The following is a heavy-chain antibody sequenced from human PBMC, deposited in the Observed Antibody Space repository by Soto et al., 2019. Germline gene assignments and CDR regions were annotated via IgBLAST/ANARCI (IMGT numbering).Heavy chain of an antibody. CDR1: GGSLSSYY. Sequence: PSETLSLTCTVSGGSLSSYYWSWIRQPPGKELEWIGYIHSSGRTNYNPSLKSRVTISVDTSKNQFSLRLSSVTAADTAVYHCVRHRLSSCSGGNCYPVPFDYWGQATLVTVSS. CDR2: IHSSGRT. J-gene: IGHJ4*02. V-gene: IGHV4-59*08. CDR3: VRHRLSSCSGGNCYPVPFDY. D-gene: IGHD2-15*01.